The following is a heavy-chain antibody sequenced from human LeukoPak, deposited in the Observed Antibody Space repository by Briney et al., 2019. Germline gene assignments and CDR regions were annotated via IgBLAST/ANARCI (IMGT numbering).Heavy chain of an antibody. CDR2: IYHSGST. Sequence: SETLSLTCAVSGYSISSGYYWGWIRQPPGKGLEWIGSIYHSGSTYYNPSLKSRVTISVDTSKNQFSPKLSSVTAADTAVYYCASSDYYDSSGSFDYWGQGTLVTVSS. J-gene: IGHJ4*02. CDR1: GYSISSGYY. D-gene: IGHD3-22*01. V-gene: IGHV4-38-2*01. CDR3: ASSDYYDSSGSFDY.